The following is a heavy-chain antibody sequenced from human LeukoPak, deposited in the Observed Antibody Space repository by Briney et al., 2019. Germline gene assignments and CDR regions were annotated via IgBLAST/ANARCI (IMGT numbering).Heavy chain of an antibody. Sequence: TLSLTCTVSGGSISGYYWSWIRQPPGKALEWLALVYWDDDKRYSPSLKSRLTITKDTSRNRVFLTMTDMDPVDTATYYCAHRGSYYLFDYWGQGTLVTVSS. D-gene: IGHD1-26*01. J-gene: IGHJ4*02. CDR3: AHRGSYYLFDY. CDR1: GGSISGYYWS. CDR2: VYWDDDK. V-gene: IGHV2-5*08.